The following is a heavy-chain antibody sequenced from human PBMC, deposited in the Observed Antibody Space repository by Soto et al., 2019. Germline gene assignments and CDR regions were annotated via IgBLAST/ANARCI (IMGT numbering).Heavy chain of an antibody. J-gene: IGHJ6*02. Sequence: QVQLVQSGAEVKKPGASVKVSCKASGYTFTGYYMHWVRQAPGQGLEWMAGISHRGDNKYIADSVKGRFTISRDNSKNMLFLQMTSMRVEDTAVYHCATVGYCSEDSCYTLTIRYGMDVWGQGTTVIVSS. D-gene: IGHD2-15*01. V-gene: IGHV1-46*04. CDR1: GYTFTGYY. CDR2: ISHRGDNK. CDR3: ATVGYCSEDSCYTLTIRYGMDV.